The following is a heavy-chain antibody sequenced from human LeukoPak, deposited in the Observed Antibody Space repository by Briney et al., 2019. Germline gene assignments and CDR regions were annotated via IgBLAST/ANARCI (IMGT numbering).Heavy chain of an antibody. J-gene: IGHJ4*02. CDR1: KFTFSDYG. Sequence: PGGSLRLSCAASKFTFSDYGMNWVRQAPGKGLEWVAYISSSSSTIYYGDSVKGRFTISRDNAENSLYLQMNGLRAEATAVYFCARNGASSGRPYHLDYWGQGTLVAVSS. V-gene: IGHV3-48*01. CDR2: ISSSSSTI. D-gene: IGHD6-19*01. CDR3: ARNGASSGRPYHLDY.